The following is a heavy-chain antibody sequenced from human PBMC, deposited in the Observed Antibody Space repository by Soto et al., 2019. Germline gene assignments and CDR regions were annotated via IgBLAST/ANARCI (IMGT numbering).Heavy chain of an antibody. Sequence: QVQLVQSGAEVKKPWSSVKVSCKASGGTFSSYTISWVRQAPGQGLEWMGRILPILGMANYAQKFQGRVTITADKSTSTAYMVLSSLRSEDTAVYYCAKPSSPIAAEDYWGQGTLVNVSS. CDR2: ILPILGMA. D-gene: IGHD6-13*01. CDR1: GGTFSSYT. J-gene: IGHJ4*02. V-gene: IGHV1-69*02. CDR3: AKPSSPIAAEDY.